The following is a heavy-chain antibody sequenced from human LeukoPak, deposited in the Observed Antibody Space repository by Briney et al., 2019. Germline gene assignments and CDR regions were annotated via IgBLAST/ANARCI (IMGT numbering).Heavy chain of an antibody. CDR3: ARRFRPLRFLGGDYYHRDV. CDR2: INHSERS. Sequence: SESLSFTSAVHGGSFCGYNWCWNRQPLGKRLWWVWEINHSERSKYNPTLKRRATTSVHTSRNQLSLKLSSMTAADTGGYCCARRFRPLRFLGGDYYHRDVWGKGTTVTVSS. D-gene: IGHD3-3*01. CDR1: GGSFCGYN. V-gene: IGHV4-34*05. J-gene: IGHJ6*03.